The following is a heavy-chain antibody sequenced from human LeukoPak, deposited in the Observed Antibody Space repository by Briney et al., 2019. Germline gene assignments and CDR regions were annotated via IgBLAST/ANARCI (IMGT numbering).Heavy chain of an antibody. CDR1: GGSLSSSSYY. CDR2: IYYSGST. D-gene: IGHD2-21*02. V-gene: IGHV4-39*07. J-gene: IGHJ3*02. Sequence: SETLSLTCTVSGGSLSSSSYYWGWIRQPPGKGLEWIGSIYYSGSTYYNPSLKSRVTISVDTSKNQFSLKLSSVTAADTAVYYCAIVAVDCGGDCYSDAFDIWGQGTMVTVSS. CDR3: AIVAVDCGGDCYSDAFDI.